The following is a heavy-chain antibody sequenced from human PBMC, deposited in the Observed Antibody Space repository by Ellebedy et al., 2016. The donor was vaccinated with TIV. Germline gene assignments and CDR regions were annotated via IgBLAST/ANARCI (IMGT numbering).Heavy chain of an antibody. CDR3: AIGNYYGTGRPRAFDI. J-gene: IGHJ3*02. D-gene: IGHD3-10*01. CDR1: GDTVSAITAA. V-gene: IGHV6-1*01. CDR2: TYYRSKWNN. Sequence: SQTLSLTCAISGDTVSAITAAWDWFRQSPSRGLEWLGRTYYRSKWNNDYSESVKSRISIKSDTSKNHFSLQLPSVSPENTAMYYGAIGNYYGTGRPRAFDIWGQGTMVTVSS.